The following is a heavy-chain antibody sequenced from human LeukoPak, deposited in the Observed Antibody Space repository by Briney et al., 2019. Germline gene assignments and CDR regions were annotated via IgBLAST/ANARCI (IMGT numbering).Heavy chain of an antibody. V-gene: IGHV1-69*13. CDR2: IIPIFGTA. CDR3: ASYSGYQPRVYYYYGMDV. D-gene: IGHD5-12*01. CDR1: GGTFSRYA. Sequence: ASVKVSCKASGGTFSRYAISWVRQAACQGLEWMGGIIPIFGTANYAQKFQGRVTITADESTSTAYMELSSLRSEDTAVYYCASYSGYQPRVYYYYGMDVWGKGTTVTVSS. J-gene: IGHJ6*04.